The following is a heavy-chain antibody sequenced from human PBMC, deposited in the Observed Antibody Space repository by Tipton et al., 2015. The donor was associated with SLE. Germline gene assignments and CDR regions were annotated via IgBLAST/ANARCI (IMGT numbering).Heavy chain of an antibody. CDR2: IFYGGST. V-gene: IGHV4-31*03. CDR3: ARDRDIVLEPVPIPPSFDI. J-gene: IGHJ3*02. CDR1: GGSISSGGYY. D-gene: IGHD2-2*02. Sequence: TLSLTCTVSGGSISSGGYYWSWIRQHPGKGLEWIGYIFYGGSTYYNPSLKSRVTVSADTSKNQFSLKLSSVTAADTAVYYCARDRDIVLEPVPIPPSFDIWGQGTMVTVSS.